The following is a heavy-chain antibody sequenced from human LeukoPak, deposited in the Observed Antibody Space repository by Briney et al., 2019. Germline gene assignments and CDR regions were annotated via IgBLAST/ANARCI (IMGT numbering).Heavy chain of an antibody. D-gene: IGHD2-15*01. J-gene: IGHJ4*02. Sequence: GGSLRLSCVASGFTFSGYWMHWVRQAPGMGLVWVSRLNSDGTTINYADSVKGRFTISRDNAKNTVYLQMSGLRDDDTAVFYCARELSGSISRHFDYWGQGTLVTVSS. CDR3: ARELSGSISRHFDY. V-gene: IGHV3-74*01. CDR1: GFTFSGYW. CDR2: LNSDGTTI.